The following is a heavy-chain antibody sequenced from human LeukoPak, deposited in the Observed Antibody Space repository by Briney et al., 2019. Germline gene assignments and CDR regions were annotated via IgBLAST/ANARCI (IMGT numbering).Heavy chain of an antibody. V-gene: IGHV3-48*02. Sequence: PGGSLRLSCAASGFTFSSYTMNWVRQAPGKGLQWVSTVSASSDIHYSDSVKGRFTISRDNARNSLYLQMNSLRDEDTAVYYCAKDVTTGTLALDYWGQGTLVTVSS. CDR1: GFTFSSYT. J-gene: IGHJ4*02. D-gene: IGHD1-1*01. CDR3: AKDVTTGTLALDY. CDR2: VSASSDI.